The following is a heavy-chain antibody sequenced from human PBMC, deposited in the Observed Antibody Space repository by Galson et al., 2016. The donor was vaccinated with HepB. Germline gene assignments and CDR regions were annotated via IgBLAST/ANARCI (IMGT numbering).Heavy chain of an antibody. CDR2: IRVEGTDV. CDR1: GFSLGNYM. CDR3: ARDNDYKIDS. D-gene: IGHD4-11*01. Sequence: SLRLSCAASGFSLGNYMMGWVRQAPGKGLEWVANIRVEGTDVYYVDSVKGRFTISRDNAKNSLYLQMNSLRAEDTAVYFCARDNDYKIDSWGQGTLVTVSS. V-gene: IGHV3-7*01. J-gene: IGHJ4*02.